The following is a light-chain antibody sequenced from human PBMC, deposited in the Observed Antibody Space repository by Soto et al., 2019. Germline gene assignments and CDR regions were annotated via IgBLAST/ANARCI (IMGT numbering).Light chain of an antibody. J-gene: IGKJ1*01. CDR2: GAS. V-gene: IGKV1-39*02. Sequence: DIQMTQSPSSLSASVGDRVTITCRASQSISSYLNWYQQKPGKAPKLLIYGASTRATGIPDRFSGTGSGRDFTLTISGLEPEDFAVYYCQRYGSSSTFGQGTKVDI. CDR1: QSISSY. CDR3: QRYGSSST.